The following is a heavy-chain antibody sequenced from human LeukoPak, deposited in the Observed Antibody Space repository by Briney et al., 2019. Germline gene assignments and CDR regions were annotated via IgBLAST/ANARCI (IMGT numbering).Heavy chain of an antibody. CDR2: VYYTGTT. CDR1: GGSVTGYY. D-gene: IGHD3-3*01. V-gene: IGHV4-59*08. Sequence: SEPLSLTCTVSGGSVTGYYWNWIRQPPGKGLDWIGYVYYTGTTKYNPSLKSRVTISVDTSKNLFSLKVSSVTDVDTAVYYCARGWSLDYWGQGTVDPVPS. J-gene: IGHJ4*02. CDR3: ARGWSLDY.